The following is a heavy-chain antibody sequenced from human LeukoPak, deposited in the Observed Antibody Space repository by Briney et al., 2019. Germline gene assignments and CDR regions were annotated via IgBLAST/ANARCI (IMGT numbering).Heavy chain of an antibody. CDR3: AKDRPIAAAWEDY. J-gene: IGHJ4*02. Sequence: GGSLRLSCAASGFTFSSYAKSWVRQAPGKGLEWVSAISGSGGSTYYADSVKGRFTISRDNFKNTLYLQMNSLRAEDTAVYCCAKDRPIAAAWEDYWGQGTLVTVSS. D-gene: IGHD6-13*01. V-gene: IGHV3-23*01. CDR2: ISGSGGST. CDR1: GFTFSSYA.